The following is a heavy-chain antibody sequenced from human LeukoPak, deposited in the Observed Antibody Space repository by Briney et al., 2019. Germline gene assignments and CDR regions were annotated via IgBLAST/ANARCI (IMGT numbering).Heavy chain of an antibody. CDR2: IYYSGST. Sequence: SETLSLTCTVSGGSISSYYWSWIRQSPGKGLEWIGYIYYSGSTNYNPSLKSRVTISLDTSKNQFSLKLSSLTAADTAVYYCARRVAGESRAFDIWGQGTTVTVSS. V-gene: IGHV4-59*01. J-gene: IGHJ3*02. CDR3: ARRVAGESRAFDI. CDR1: GGSISSYY. D-gene: IGHD3-10*01.